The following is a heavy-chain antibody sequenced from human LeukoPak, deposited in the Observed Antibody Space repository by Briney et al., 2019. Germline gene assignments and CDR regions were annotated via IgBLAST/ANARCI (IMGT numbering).Heavy chain of an antibody. CDR3: AREGATGDFWSGYPDC. V-gene: IGHV3-30-3*01. D-gene: IGHD3-3*01. Sequence: GRSLRLSCAASGFTFSSYAMHWVRQAPGKGLEWVAVISYDGSNKYYADSVKGRFTISRDNSKNTLYLQMNSLRAEDTAVYYCAREGATGDFWSGYPDCWGQGTLVTVSS. CDR1: GFTFSSYA. J-gene: IGHJ4*02. CDR2: ISYDGSNK.